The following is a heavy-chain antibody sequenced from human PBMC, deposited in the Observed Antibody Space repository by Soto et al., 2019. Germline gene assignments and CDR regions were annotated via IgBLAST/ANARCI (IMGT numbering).Heavy chain of an antibody. V-gene: IGHV3-30-3*01. CDR2: ISDDGSQK. Sequence: GGSLRLSCAASGLIFRTYAMHWVRQAPGEGLEWVAVISDDGSQKYYADSVKGRFMISRDNSKNTLYLQMNSLRAEDTAVYYCARDRVTIFGIIIIRVDYYYYGMDVWGQGTTVT. J-gene: IGHJ6*02. CDR3: ARDRVTIFGIIIIRVDYYYYGMDV. D-gene: IGHD3-3*01. CDR1: GLIFRTYA.